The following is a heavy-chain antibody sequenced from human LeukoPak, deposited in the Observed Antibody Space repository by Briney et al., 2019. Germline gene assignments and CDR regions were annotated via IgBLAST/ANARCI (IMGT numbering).Heavy chain of an antibody. CDR1: GFAFSSYA. J-gene: IGHJ4*02. CDR2: LSGSGSTT. D-gene: IGHD6-13*01. CDR3: AREGRYSSTWYRGWYFDY. Sequence: PGGSLRLSCAASGFAFSSYAMSWVRQAPGKGLEWVSGLSGSGSTTYDADSVKGRVTISRDNSKKTLYLQVNSLRAEDTAMYFCAREGRYSSTWYRGWYFDYWGQGTLVTVSS. V-gene: IGHV3-23*01.